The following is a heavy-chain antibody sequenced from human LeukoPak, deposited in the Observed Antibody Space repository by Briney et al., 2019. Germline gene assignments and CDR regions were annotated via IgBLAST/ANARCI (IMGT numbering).Heavy chain of an antibody. CDR1: GFTFSSYA. CDR2: IYYSGNT. J-gene: IGHJ4*02. D-gene: IGHD6-19*01. CDR3: ARLSYRTGWYGDNFDY. Sequence: KSGGSLRLSCAASGFTFSSYAMSWVRQPPGKGLEWIGNIYYSGNTYYNPSLKSRVTISVDTSNNQFSLRLSPVSAADTAVYYCARLSYRTGWYGDNFDYWGQGTLVTVSS. V-gene: IGHV4-39*01.